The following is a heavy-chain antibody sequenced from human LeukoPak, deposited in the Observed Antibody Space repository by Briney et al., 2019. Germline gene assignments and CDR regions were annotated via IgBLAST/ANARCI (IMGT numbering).Heavy chain of an antibody. J-gene: IGHJ4*02. D-gene: IGHD5-12*01. CDR3: ASQVGSGYVKSPYYFDY. Sequence: GGSLRLSCAASGFTFDDYGMSWVRQAPGKGLEWVSVIYSGGSTYYADSVKGRFTISRDNSKNTLYLQMNSLRAEDTAVYYCASQVGSGYVKSPYYFDYWGQGTLVTVSS. CDR1: GFTFDDYG. V-gene: IGHV3-66*04. CDR2: IYSGGST.